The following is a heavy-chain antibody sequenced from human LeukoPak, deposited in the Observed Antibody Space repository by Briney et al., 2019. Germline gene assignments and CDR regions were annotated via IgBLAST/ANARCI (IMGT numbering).Heavy chain of an antibody. D-gene: IGHD6-13*01. J-gene: IGHJ6*03. CDR3: ARRGSSSWKIYYYYYMDV. CDR1: GGSFSGYY. Sequence: SETLSLTCAVYGGSFSGYYWSWIRQPPGKGLEWIGEINHSGSTNYNPSLKSRVTISVDTSKNQFSLKLSSVTAADTAVYYCARRGSSSWKIYYYYYMDVWGKGTTVTVSS. CDR2: INHSGST. V-gene: IGHV4-34*01.